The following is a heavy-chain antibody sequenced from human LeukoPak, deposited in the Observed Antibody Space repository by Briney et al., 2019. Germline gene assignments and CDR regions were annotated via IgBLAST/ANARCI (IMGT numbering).Heavy chain of an antibody. Sequence: QPGRSLRLSCAASGFTFSSYGMHWVRQAPGKGLEWVAVISYDGSNKYYADSVKGRFTISRDNSKNTLYLQMNSLRAEDTGVYYCAKEYLGYCSGGSCYPLDYWGQGTLVTVSS. V-gene: IGHV3-30*18. CDR3: AKEYLGYCSGGSCYPLDY. J-gene: IGHJ4*02. CDR1: GFTFSSYG. D-gene: IGHD2-15*01. CDR2: ISYDGSNK.